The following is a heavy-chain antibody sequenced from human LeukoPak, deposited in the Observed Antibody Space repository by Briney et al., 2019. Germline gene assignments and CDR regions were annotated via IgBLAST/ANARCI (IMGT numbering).Heavy chain of an antibody. Sequence: PSETLSLTCTVSGGSISSGGYYWSWIRQHPGKGLEWIGYVYYSGSTYYNPSLKSRVTISVDTSKNQFSLKLSSVTAADTAVYYCARGKASIVVVPAATNYYYYGMDVWGQGTTVTVSS. D-gene: IGHD2-2*01. CDR1: GGSISSGGYY. V-gene: IGHV4-31*03. J-gene: IGHJ6*02. CDR2: VYYSGST. CDR3: ARGKASIVVVPAATNYYYYGMDV.